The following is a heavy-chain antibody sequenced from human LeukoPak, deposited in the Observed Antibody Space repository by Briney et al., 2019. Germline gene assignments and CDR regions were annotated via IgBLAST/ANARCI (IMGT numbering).Heavy chain of an antibody. CDR3: AKVSGYCTNGVCYTHDY. CDR2: LSGSGGSI. Sequence: GGSLRLSCAASGFSFSSYAMSWVRQAPGKGLEWVSTLSGSGGSIYYADSVKGRFIVSRDNSKTTLYLQMNSLRAEDTAVYYCAKVSGYCTNGVCYTHDYWGQGTLVTVSS. J-gene: IGHJ4*02. CDR1: GFSFSSYA. V-gene: IGHV3-23*01. D-gene: IGHD2-8*01.